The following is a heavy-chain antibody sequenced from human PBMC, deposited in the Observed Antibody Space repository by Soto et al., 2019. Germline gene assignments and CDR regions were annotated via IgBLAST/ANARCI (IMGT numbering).Heavy chain of an antibody. Sequence: HPGGSLRLSCAASGFTFSSYAMSGVRQAPGKGLEWVSSISGSGGSTYYGDSVEGRFTISRDNSKNTLYLQMKSLRAEDTAVYYCAKDLVFHYDFWSGPENTYYGPDVWGQGTTVPVSS. V-gene: IGHV3-23*01. CDR1: GFTFSSYA. CDR3: AKDLVFHYDFWSGPENTYYGPDV. CDR2: ISGSGGST. J-gene: IGHJ6*02. D-gene: IGHD3-3*01.